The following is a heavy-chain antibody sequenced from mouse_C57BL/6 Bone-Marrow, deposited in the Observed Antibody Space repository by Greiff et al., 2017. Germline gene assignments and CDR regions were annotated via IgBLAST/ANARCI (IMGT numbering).Heavy chain of an antibody. V-gene: IGHV1-55*01. D-gene: IGHD1-1*01. CDR3: ARDILEHYGSRLYAMDY. J-gene: IGHJ4*01. Sequence: VKLQQPGAELVKPGASVKMSCKASGYTFTSYWITWVKQRPGQGLEWIGDIYPGSGSTNYNEKFKSNATLTVDTSSSTAYMQLSSLTSEDSAVYDCARDILEHYGSRLYAMDYWGQGTSVTVAS. CDR2: IYPGSGST. CDR1: GYTFTSYW.